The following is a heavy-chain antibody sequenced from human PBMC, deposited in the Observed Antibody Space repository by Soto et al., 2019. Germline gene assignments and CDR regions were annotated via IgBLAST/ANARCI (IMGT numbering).Heavy chain of an antibody. CDR3: ARGRYGDY. CDR2: ISAHNGNT. D-gene: IGHD1-1*01. CDR1: GYTFTSYG. V-gene: IGHV1-18*01. Sequence: QVHLVQSGAGVKKPGASVKVSCKASGYTFTSYGITWVRQAPGQGLEWMGWISAHNGNTDYAQKLQGRVIVTRDTSTSTAYMELRSPISDDTAVYYCARGRYGDYWGQGALVTVSS. J-gene: IGHJ4*02.